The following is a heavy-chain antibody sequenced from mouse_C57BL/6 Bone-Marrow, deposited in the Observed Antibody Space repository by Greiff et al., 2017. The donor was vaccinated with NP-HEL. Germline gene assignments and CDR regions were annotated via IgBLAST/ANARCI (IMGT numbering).Heavy chain of an antibody. J-gene: IGHJ4*01. CDR3: AKDYGSSYCYYAMDY. Sequence: VQLQQSGAELVKPGASVKLSCKASGYTFTSYWMHWVKQRPGRGLEWIGRIDPNSGGTKYNEKFKSKATLTVDKPSSTAYMQLSSLTSEDSAVYYCAKDYGSSYCYYAMDYWGQGTSVTVSS. V-gene: IGHV1-72*01. CDR2: IDPNSGGT. CDR1: GYTFTSYW. D-gene: IGHD1-1*01.